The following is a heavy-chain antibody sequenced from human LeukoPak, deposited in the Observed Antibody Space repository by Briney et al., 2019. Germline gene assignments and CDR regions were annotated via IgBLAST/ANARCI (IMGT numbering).Heavy chain of an antibody. CDR1: GGSISSGSYY. CDR2: IYTSGST. CDR3: ARDGYNRFDY. Sequence: SETLSLTCTVSGGSISSGSYYWSWIRQPAGKGLEWIGRIYTSGSTNYNPSLKSRVTISVDTSNNQFSLKLSSVTAADTAVYYCARDGYNRFDYWGQGTLVTVSS. V-gene: IGHV4-61*02. J-gene: IGHJ4*02. D-gene: IGHD5-24*01.